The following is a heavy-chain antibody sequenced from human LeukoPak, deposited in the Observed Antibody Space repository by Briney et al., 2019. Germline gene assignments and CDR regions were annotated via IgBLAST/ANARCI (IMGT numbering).Heavy chain of an antibody. CDR1: GGSISSGG. D-gene: IGHD4-17*01. CDR3: ALMTTVSP. V-gene: IGHV3-23*01. J-gene: IGHJ1*01. Sequence: PSETLSLTCTASGGSISSGGYYWSRLRQAQGKGLEWVSAISGSGGSTYYAESVRGRFTSSRDNSKNTLYLQMNSLRAEDTAVYYCALMTTVSPWGQGTLVTVSS. CDR2: ISGSGGST.